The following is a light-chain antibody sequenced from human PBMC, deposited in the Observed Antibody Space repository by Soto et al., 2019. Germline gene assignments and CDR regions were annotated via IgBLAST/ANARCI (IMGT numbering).Light chain of an antibody. V-gene: IGLV1-51*01. J-gene: IGLJ2*01. CDR2: DND. CDR1: SSNIGNTY. CDR3: GAWDTNLNAEV. Sequence: QSVLTQPPSVSAAPGQKVTISCSGSSSNIGNTYVSWYQQLPGTAPKLLICDNDQRPSGIPDRFSGSKSGTSATLAITGLQAGDEADYCCGAWDTNLNAEVFGGGTKLTVL.